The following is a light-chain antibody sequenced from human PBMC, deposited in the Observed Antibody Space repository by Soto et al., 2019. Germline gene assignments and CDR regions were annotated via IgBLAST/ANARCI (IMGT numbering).Light chain of an antibody. J-gene: IGKJ1*01. CDR1: RRGVSSSNNTNY. CDR3: QQYNNWPRT. CDR2: WAS. V-gene: IGKV4-1*01. Sequence: DIMMTPPPHSLAVSLGGGGTTHSKSSRRGVSSSNNTNYLAWYQQKPGQPPRLLIYWASTRESGVPARFSGSGSGTEFTLTISSLQSEDFAVYYCQQYNNWPRTFGQGTKVDIK.